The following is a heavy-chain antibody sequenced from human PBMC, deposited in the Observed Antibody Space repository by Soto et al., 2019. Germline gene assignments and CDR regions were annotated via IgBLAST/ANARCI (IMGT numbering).Heavy chain of an antibody. CDR1: GFTFSSYA. J-gene: IGHJ4*02. Sequence: GGSLRLSCAASGFTFSSYAMSWVRQAPGKGLEWVSAISGSGGSTYYADSVKGRFTISRDNSKNTLYLQMNSLRAEDTAVYYCAKDRIDPNYYDSSGLSRYWGQGTLVTVSS. CDR2: ISGSGGST. D-gene: IGHD3-22*01. V-gene: IGHV3-23*01. CDR3: AKDRIDPNYYDSSGLSRY.